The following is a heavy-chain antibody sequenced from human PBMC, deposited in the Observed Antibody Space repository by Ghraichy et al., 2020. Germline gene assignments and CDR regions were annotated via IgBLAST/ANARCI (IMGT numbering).Heavy chain of an antibody. D-gene: IGHD6-6*01. J-gene: IGHJ4*02. Sequence: GESLNISCAASGFIVSHYTWNWVRQAPGKGLEWVASFTDSNYIYYSDSMRDRVTISRDNADSSVSLQVSSLRPDDTAIYFCAAGRRQLDFWGQGTVVTVSS. V-gene: IGHV3-21*06. CDR1: GFIVSHYT. CDR3: AAGRRQLDF. CDR2: FTDSNYI.